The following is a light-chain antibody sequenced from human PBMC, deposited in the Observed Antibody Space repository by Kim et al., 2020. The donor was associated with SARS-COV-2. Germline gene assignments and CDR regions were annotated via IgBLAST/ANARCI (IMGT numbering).Light chain of an antibody. Sequence: SPGERATLSCRASQSVSCCYCCYHQQPAGAAPRLLIYAASSTTTVAPEIISGSACATVFTLTITRQPADSVVVYYHQHDSSSPFTFGQGTKVDIK. CDR2: AAS. V-gene: IGKV3-20*01. CDR3: QHDSSSPFT. CDR1: QSVSCCY. J-gene: IGKJ1*01.